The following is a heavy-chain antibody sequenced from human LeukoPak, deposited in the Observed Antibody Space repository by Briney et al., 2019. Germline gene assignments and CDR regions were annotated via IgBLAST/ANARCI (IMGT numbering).Heavy chain of an antibody. V-gene: IGHV4-39*01. Sequence: SETLSLTCTVSGGSISSSSYYWGWIRQPPGKGLEWIGSIYYSGSTNYNPSLKSRVTISVDTSKNQFSLKLSSVTAADTAVYYCARSFRGVSNFDYWGQGTLVTVSS. D-gene: IGHD3-10*01. CDR3: ARSFRGVSNFDY. J-gene: IGHJ4*02. CDR1: GGSISSSSYY. CDR2: IYYSGST.